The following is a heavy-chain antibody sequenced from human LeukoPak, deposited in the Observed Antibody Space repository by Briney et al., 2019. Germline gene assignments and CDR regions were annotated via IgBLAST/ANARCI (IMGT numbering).Heavy chain of an antibody. CDR2: IYHSGST. V-gene: IGHV4-38-2*02. CDR1: GDYITRGYY. D-gene: IGHD3-9*01. J-gene: IGHJ4*02. Sequence: SETLSLTCTVSGDYITRGYYWGWIRQPPGKGLDWIGTIYHSGSTYYSPSLKSRVTISVDTSKNQFSLKLRSVTAADTAVYYCARHYDNLTGFFDYWGQGTLVTVSS. CDR3: ARHYDNLTGFFDY.